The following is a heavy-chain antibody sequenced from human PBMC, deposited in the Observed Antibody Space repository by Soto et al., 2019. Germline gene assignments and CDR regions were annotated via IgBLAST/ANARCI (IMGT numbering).Heavy chain of an antibody. CDR1: GYTFTGYY. Sequence: ASVKVSCKASGYTFTGYYIHWVRQAPGQGLEWMGWINPNSGGTNYAQKFQGRGTMTRDTSISTAYMELSRLRSDDTAVYYCARDWALDYGDLPLDYWGQGTLVTVSS. V-gene: IGHV1-2*02. D-gene: IGHD4-17*01. J-gene: IGHJ4*02. CDR3: ARDWALDYGDLPLDY. CDR2: INPNSGGT.